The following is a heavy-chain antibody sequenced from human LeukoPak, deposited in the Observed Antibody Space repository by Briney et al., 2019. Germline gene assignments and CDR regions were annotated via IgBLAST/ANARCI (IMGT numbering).Heavy chain of an antibody. D-gene: IGHD3-10*01. J-gene: IGHJ4*02. V-gene: IGHV3-23*01. CDR3: AKDQGDYYGSGSYYNHKNYYFDY. Sequence: PGGSLRLSCAASGFTFTDYSMSWVRQAPGKGLEWVSGLGRSGENRYYATSVRGRFSISRDNSKDTLYLQMNSLRAEDTAVYYCAKDQGDYYGSGSYYNHKNYYFDYWGQGTLVTVSS. CDR1: GFTFTDYS. CDR2: LGRSGENR.